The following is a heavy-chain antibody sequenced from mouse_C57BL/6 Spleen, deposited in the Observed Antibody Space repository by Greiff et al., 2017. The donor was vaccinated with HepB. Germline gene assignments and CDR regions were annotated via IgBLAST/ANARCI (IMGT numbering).Heavy chain of an antibody. CDR1: GYTFTSYG. Sequence: QVQLQQSGAELARPGASVKLSCKASGYTFTSYGISWVKQRTGQGLEWIGEIYPRSGNTYYNEKFKGKATLTADKSSSTAYMELRSLTSEDSAVYFCARNRRDYYGSSYEFDYWGQGTTLTVSS. CDR3: ARNRRDYYGSSYEFDY. CDR2: IYPRSGNT. V-gene: IGHV1-81*01. D-gene: IGHD1-1*01. J-gene: IGHJ2*01.